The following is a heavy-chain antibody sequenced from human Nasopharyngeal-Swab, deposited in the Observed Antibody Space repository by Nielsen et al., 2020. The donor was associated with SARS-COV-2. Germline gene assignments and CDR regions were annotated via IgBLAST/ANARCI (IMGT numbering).Heavy chain of an antibody. Sequence: ASVKVSCKASGYIFTSYDISWVRQARGRGLEWMGWIGAYNGNTNYAQKFQDRVTMNTDTSTSIVYMELRSLRSDDTAVYYCARHGVAEDYWGQGTLVTVSS. J-gene: IGHJ4*02. CDR1: GYIFTSYD. V-gene: IGHV1-18*01. CDR2: IGAYNGNT. D-gene: IGHD3-3*01. CDR3: ARHGVAEDY.